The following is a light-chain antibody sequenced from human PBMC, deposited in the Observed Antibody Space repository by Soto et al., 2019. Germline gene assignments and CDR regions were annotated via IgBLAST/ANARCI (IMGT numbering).Light chain of an antibody. CDR1: QSISSW. CDR2: DAS. Sequence: DIQMTQSPSTLSGSVGDSVTITCRASQSISSWLAWYQHQPGKAPKLLIYDASTLESGVPSRFSGTGSGTGFTFSITSLQPEDFGTYYCQQCYMGWTFGQGTKVDI. CDR3: QQCYMGWT. J-gene: IGKJ1*01. V-gene: IGKV1-5*01.